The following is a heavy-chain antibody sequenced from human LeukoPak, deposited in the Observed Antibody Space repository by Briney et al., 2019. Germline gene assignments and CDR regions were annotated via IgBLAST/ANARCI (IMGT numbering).Heavy chain of an antibody. D-gene: IGHD1-14*01. Sequence: ASVTVSCKASGYTFSSYAIAWVRQAPGQGPEWMGSISVYNGNTEYAQKLQGRVTMTTDTFTNTAYMELWNLRPDDTAVYYCARSRASHTTVSTLLYWGQGTLVTVSS. CDR1: GYTFSSYA. CDR2: ISVYNGNT. J-gene: IGHJ4*02. V-gene: IGHV1-18*01. CDR3: ARSRASHTTVSTLLY.